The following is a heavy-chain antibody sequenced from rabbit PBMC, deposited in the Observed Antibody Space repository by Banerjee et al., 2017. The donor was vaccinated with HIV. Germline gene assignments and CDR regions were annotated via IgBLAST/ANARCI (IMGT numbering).Heavy chain of an antibody. V-gene: IGHV1S40*01. Sequence: QSLEESGGDLVKPGASLTLTCTASGFSFSSRYYMCWVRQAPGKGPQWIACIDAGSSGSTYYASWAKGRFTISKTSSTTVTLQMTSLTAADTATYFCARRYVNNNGGAFDPWGPGTLVTVS. CDR1: GFSFSSRYY. J-gene: IGHJ2*01. CDR2: IDAGSSGST. CDR3: ARRYVNNNGGAFDP.